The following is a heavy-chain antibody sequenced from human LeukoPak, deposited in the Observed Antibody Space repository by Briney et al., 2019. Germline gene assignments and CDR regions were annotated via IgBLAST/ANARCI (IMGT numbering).Heavy chain of an antibody. CDR2: IYYSGST. CDR3: ARSGDSDFDC. V-gene: IGHV4-59*01. J-gene: IGHJ4*02. CDR1: GGSISSYY. Sequence: PSETLSLTCTVSGGSISSYYWSWIRQPPGKGLEWIGYIYYSGSTNYNPSLKSRVTISVDTSKNQFSLKLSSVTAADTAVYYCARSGDSDFDCWGQGTLVTVSS. D-gene: IGHD2-21*02.